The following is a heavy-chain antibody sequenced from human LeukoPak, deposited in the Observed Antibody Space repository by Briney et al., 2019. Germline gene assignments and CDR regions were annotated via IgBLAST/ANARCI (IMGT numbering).Heavy chain of an antibody. CDR3: ARGPSGYHNT. J-gene: IGHJ4*02. CDR1: GFIFSHYG. D-gene: IGHD5-12*01. Sequence: GVLRLSCAASGFIFSHYGMDWVRQAPGKGLESVAVISYDGSDRYYDDSVKGRFTISRDNSKNTLYLQMNSLRAEDTAVYYCARGPSGYHNTGGQGTLVAVSS. V-gene: IGHV3-30*03. CDR2: ISYDGSDR.